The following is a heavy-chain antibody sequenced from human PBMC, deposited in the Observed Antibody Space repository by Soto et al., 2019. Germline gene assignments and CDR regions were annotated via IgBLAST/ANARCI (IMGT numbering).Heavy chain of an antibody. Sequence: PSETLSLTCSVSGGSIGRDGYYWSWIRQHPGKGLEWIGFIFYSGSTDYNPSLRSRVTISLDRSKNDFSLELRSLTAADTGIYYCAAQPSYGDPMKYWGQGTQVTVS. CDR1: GGSIGRDGYY. CDR3: AAQPSYGDPMKY. D-gene: IGHD2-21*02. V-gene: IGHV4-31*03. CDR2: IFYSGST. J-gene: IGHJ1*01.